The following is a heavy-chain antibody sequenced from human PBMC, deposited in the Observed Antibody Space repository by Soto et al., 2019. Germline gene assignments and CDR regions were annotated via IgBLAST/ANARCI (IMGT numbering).Heavy chain of an antibody. D-gene: IGHD3-22*01. Sequence: QVQLMEAGGGVVQPGRSLRLSCGASGFSFNSSAMHWVRQAPGKWLEWVAVMSYDGTKKNNAESVKGRFIISRGNSKNTLFLQMNCLRIQDTAVYYCAKEYDISGFCSAGLDNWGQGTLVIVSS. V-gene: IGHV3-30-3*01. CDR2: MSYDGTKK. J-gene: IGHJ4*02. CDR1: GFSFNSSA. CDR3: AKEYDISGFCSAGLDN.